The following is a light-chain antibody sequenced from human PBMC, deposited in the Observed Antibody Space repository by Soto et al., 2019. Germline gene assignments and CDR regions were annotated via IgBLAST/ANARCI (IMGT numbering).Light chain of an antibody. CDR3: QKYDNPPLT. CDR2: AAS. CDR1: QDISKF. J-gene: IGKJ1*01. V-gene: IGKV1-27*01. Sequence: DLQMTQSPSSLSASVGDRVTITCRASQDISKFLGWYQQRPGKVPKLLIYAASTLQPGVPSRFSGGGSGTDFTLTISSLQPEDVATYYCQKYDNPPLTFGQGTKVDI.